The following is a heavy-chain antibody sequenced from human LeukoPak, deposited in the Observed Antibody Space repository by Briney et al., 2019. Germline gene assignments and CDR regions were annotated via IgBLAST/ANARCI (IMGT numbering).Heavy chain of an antibody. CDR3: AREYKYYYDSSGYSYYYYYYMDV. CDR2: INHSGST. D-gene: IGHD3-22*01. CDR1: GYSISSGYY. V-gene: IGHV4-38-2*02. J-gene: IGHJ6*03. Sequence: PSETLSLTCTVSGYSISSGYYWGWIRQPPGKGLEWIGEINHSGSTNYNPSLKSRVTISVDTSKNQFSLKLSSVTAADTAVYYCAREYKYYYDSSGYSYYYYYYMDVWGKGTTVTISS.